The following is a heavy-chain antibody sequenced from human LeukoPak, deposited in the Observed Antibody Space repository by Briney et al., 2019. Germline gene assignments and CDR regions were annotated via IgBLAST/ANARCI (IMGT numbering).Heavy chain of an antibody. CDR2: ISNSGST. CDR1: GGSISSHY. V-gene: IGHV4-59*11. Sequence: SETLSLTCTVSGGSISSHYWTWLRQSPVKGLEWLGDISNSGSTSYNPSLKSRVTISIDTSKNQFSLKLSSVTAADTAVYYCGRDALVGYFSYYYMDVWGKGTTVTVS. D-gene: IGHD2-15*01. CDR3: GRDALVGYFSYYYMDV. J-gene: IGHJ6*03.